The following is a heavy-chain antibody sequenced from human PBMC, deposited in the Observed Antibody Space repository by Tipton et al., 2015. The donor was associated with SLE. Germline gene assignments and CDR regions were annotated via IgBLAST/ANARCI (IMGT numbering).Heavy chain of an antibody. Sequence: GLVKPSETLSLTCAVYGGSFSGYYWSWIRQPPGKGLEWIGEINHSGSTNYNPSLKSRVTISVDTSKNQFSLKLSSVTAADTAVYYCARQKGYLSNWYFDLWGRGTLVTVSS. CDR3: ARQKGYLSNWYFDL. V-gene: IGHV4-34*01. CDR2: INHSGST. CDR1: GGSFSGYY. J-gene: IGHJ2*01. D-gene: IGHD6-13*01.